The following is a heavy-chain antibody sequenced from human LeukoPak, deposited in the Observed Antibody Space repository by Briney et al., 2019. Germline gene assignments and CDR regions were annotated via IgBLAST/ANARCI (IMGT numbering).Heavy chain of an antibody. CDR2: ISYDGHNE. Sequence: GGSLRLSCAASGFTFSGYGMHWVRQAPGKGLEWVAVISYDGHNEYYADSVKGRFTISRDNSKNTVYVQMNSLRAEDTAVYYCAKGVGYGGMDVWGQGTTVTVSS. CDR1: GFTFSGYG. D-gene: IGHD2-8*01. V-gene: IGHV3-30*18. J-gene: IGHJ6*02. CDR3: AKGVGYGGMDV.